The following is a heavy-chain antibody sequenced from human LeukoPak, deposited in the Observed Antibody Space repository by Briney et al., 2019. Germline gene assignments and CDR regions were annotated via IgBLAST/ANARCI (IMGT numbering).Heavy chain of an antibody. CDR2: LSGGGNT. J-gene: IGHJ5*02. CDR1: GFTVSTSY. Sequence: GGSLRLSCAASGFTVSTSYMSWVRQAPGKGLEWVSVLSGGGNTDYADSVRGRFTVSRDNSKNTLYLQMNSLRAEDTAVYYCARDQNSWGQGTLVTVSS. CDR3: ARDQNS. V-gene: IGHV3-53*01.